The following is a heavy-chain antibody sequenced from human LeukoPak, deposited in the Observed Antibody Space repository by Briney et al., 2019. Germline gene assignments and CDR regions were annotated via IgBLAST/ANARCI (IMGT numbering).Heavy chain of an antibody. CDR1: GYRFTSYW. CDR3: ARHEYSSRYVDY. D-gene: IGHD6-13*01. J-gene: IGHJ4*02. V-gene: IGHV5-51*01. Sequence: GESLQISCQGSGYRFTSYWIGWVRQLPGKGLEWMGIIYPGDSDTRYSPSFQGQVTISADKSISTAYLQWSSLKASDTAMYYCARHEYSSRYVDYWGQGTLVTVSS. CDR2: IYPGDSDT.